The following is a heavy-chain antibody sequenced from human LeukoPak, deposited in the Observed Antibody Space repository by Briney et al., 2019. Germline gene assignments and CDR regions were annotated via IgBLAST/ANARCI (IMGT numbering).Heavy chain of an antibody. Sequence: PGGSLTLSCAASGFTFDYYAMNWVRQAPGKGLEWVSLISGDGGNTYYADSVKGRFTISRDNSKNSLYLQMNSLRTEDTALYYCAKDRRDSSRGIDYWGQGTLVTVSS. V-gene: IGHV3-43*02. J-gene: IGHJ4*02. CDR3: AKDRRDSSRGIDY. CDR1: GFTFDYYA. D-gene: IGHD6-13*01. CDR2: ISGDGGNT.